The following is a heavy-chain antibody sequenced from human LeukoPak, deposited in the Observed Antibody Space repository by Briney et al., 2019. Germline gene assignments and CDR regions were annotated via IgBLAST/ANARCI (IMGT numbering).Heavy chain of an antibody. J-gene: IGHJ4*02. D-gene: IGHD1-26*01. Sequence: ASVTVSCTASGYTFTGYFMHWVRQAPGQGLEWMGWINPNSGDTDYAQEFQGRVTMTRDTSINTAYMELSRLRSDDTAVYYCARLGATTYDYWGQGTQVTVSS. CDR1: GYTFTGYF. CDR2: INPNSGDT. CDR3: ARLGATTYDY. V-gene: IGHV1-2*02.